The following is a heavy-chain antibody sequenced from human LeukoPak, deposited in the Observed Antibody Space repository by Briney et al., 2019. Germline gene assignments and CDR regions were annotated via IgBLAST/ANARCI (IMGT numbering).Heavy chain of an antibody. CDR1: GGSISSYY. V-gene: IGHV4-59*01. Sequence: PSETLSLTCTVSGGSISSYYWSWIRQPPGKGLEWTGYIYYSGSTNYNPSLKSRVTISVDTSKNQFSLKLSSVTAADTAVYYCARDRPPRRFLGGMDVWGQGTTVTVSS. J-gene: IGHJ6*02. CDR2: IYYSGST. CDR3: ARDRPPRRFLGGMDV. D-gene: IGHD1-14*01.